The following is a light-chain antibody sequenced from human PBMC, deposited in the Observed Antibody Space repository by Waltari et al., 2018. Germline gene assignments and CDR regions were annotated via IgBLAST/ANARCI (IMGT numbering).Light chain of an antibody. Sequence: DIVITQSPDSLAGSPGESATINCQSRQSFLYRSNNKNYLAWYHQKPGQPPKLLIYWASTRESGVPDRFSGSGSGTDFTLTISSLQAEDVAVYYCQQYYTTPLTFGPGTKVDIK. CDR3: QQYYTTPLT. CDR1: QSFLYRSNNKNY. CDR2: WAS. J-gene: IGKJ3*01. V-gene: IGKV4-1*01.